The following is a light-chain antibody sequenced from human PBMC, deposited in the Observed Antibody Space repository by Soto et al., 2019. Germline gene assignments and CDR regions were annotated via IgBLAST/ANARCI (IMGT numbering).Light chain of an antibody. Sequence: EIVMTQSPATLSVSPGERATLSCRASQSVSSNLAWYQQKPGQAPRLLIYGASTRATGIPARFSGSGSGTEFTLTISSLQSEDFAVYYCQQYNIWPPTFGPGTKVDIK. CDR2: GAS. V-gene: IGKV3-15*01. J-gene: IGKJ3*01. CDR3: QQYNIWPPT. CDR1: QSVSSN.